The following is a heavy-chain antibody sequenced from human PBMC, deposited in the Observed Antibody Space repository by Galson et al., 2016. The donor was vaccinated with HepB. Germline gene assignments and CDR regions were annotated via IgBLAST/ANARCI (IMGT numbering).Heavy chain of an antibody. J-gene: IGHJ4*02. D-gene: IGHD5-12*01. CDR3: ARHDPLPRAMITHYFDY. CDR2: IHATGYT. Sequence: SETLSLTCTVSGGSISSSNHYWAWIRQPPGRSLEWIGSIHATGYTYHNPSLESRVTISADPSRNQIPLKLTSVTAGDTAVYFCARHDPLPRAMITHYFDYWGQGTLATVSS. V-gene: IGHV4-39*01. CDR1: GGSISSSNHY.